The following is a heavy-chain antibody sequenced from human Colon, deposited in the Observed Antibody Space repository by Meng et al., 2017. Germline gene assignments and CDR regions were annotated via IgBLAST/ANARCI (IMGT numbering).Heavy chain of an antibody. CDR3: AREGTVATAQPNWFDP. V-gene: IGHV4-30-4*01. CDR2: IYYSGST. CDR1: GGSISSGDYY. J-gene: IGHJ5*02. Sequence: QLQLQESGPGLVKPSETLSLTCTVSGGSISSGDYYWSWIRQPPGKGLEWIGYIYYSGSTYYNPSLKSRVTISVDTSKNQFSLKLSSVTAADTAVYYCAREGTVATAQPNWFDPWGQGTLVTVSS. D-gene: IGHD2-15*01.